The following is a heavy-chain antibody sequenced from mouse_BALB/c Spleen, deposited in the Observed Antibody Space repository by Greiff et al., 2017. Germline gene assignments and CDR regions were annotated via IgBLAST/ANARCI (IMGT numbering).Heavy chain of an antibody. CDR3: ARGYDYDYAMDY. CDR2: INSNGGST. Sequence: EVKVVESGGGLVQPGGSLKLSCAASGFTFSSYGMSWVRQTPDKRLELVATINSNGGSTYYPDSVKGRFTISRDNAKNTLYLQMSSLKSEDTAMYYCARGYDYDYAMDYWGQGTSVTVSS. J-gene: IGHJ4*01. CDR1: GFTFSSYG. V-gene: IGHV5-6-3*01. D-gene: IGHD2-4*01.